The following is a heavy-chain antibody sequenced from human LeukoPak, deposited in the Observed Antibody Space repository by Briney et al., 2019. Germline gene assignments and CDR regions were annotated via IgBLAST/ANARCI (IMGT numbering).Heavy chain of an antibody. J-gene: IGHJ3*02. Sequence: GGSLRLSCAASGFTFSGSVMHWVRQAAGKGLEWVGRIRSKRNNYATAYSASVKGRFTISRDDSKNTVYLHTDSLKTEDTALYYCSRLEDSSPIEVALDIWGQGTVVTVSS. V-gene: IGHV3-73*01. CDR3: SRLEDSSPIEVALDI. CDR1: GFTFSGSV. CDR2: IRSKRNNYAT. D-gene: IGHD6-13*01.